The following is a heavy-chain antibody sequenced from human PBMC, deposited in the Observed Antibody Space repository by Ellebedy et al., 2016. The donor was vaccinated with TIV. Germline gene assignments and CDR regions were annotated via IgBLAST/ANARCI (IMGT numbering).Heavy chain of an antibody. CDR3: AGYSSAPPKGDY. J-gene: IGHJ4*02. V-gene: IGHV3-21*04. CDR1: GFTFSNYN. CDR2: IRSTGSDK. D-gene: IGHD6-25*01. Sequence: GESLKISCVASGFTFSNYNMNWVRQSPGKGLEWVSSIRSTGSDKYYAESVKGRFTISRDNAQDTLFLQMNNLRAEDTAVYYCAGYSSAPPKGDYWGQGTLVTVSS.